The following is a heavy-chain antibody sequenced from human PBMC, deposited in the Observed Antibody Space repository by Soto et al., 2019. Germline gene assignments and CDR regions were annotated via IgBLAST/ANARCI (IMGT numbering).Heavy chain of an antibody. V-gene: IGHV3-30*03. Sequence: GGSLRLSCAASGFTFNIYGMHWVRQAPDKGLEWVALISYDGSNQYYANSVKGRFTISRDISTNMVYPQMSSLTDEDTAVYYCARAREPEYSSAIFFDIWGQGALVTVS. CDR1: GFTFNIYG. CDR2: ISYDGSNQ. J-gene: IGHJ4*02. D-gene: IGHD5-18*01. CDR3: ARAREPEYSSAIFFDI.